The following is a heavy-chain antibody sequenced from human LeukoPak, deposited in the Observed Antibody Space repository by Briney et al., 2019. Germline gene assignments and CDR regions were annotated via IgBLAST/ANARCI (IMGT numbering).Heavy chain of an antibody. V-gene: IGHV6-1*01. J-gene: IGHJ4*02. CDR1: GDSVSGSPAV. CDR3: ARGAVRGGTNFDY. CDR2: AYYRSKWYI. Sequence: SQTLSLTCAISGDSVSGSPAVWNWIRQSPSRGLEWLGRAYYRSKWYIDYAVSVKGRITITPDTSKDQFSLQLNSVTPEDTAVYYCARGAVRGGTNFDYWGQGTLVTVSS. D-gene: IGHD3-10*01.